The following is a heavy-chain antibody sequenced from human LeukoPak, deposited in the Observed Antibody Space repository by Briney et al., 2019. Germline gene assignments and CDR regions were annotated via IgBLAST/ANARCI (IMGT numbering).Heavy chain of an antibody. CDR2: IKQDGSEK. J-gene: IGHJ6*03. CDR3: ARLVVDSPSSYYMDV. D-gene: IGHD2-8*02. V-gene: IGHV3-7*01. Sequence: SGGSLRLSCAASGFTFSSYWMSWVRQAPGKGLEWVANIKQDGSEKYYVDSVKGRFTISRDNAKNSLCLLMTSLRAEDTAVYYCARLVVDSPSSYYMDVWGNGTTVTVSS. CDR1: GFTFSSYW.